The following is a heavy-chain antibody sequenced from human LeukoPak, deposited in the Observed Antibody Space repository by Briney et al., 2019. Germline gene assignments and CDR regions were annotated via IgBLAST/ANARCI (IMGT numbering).Heavy chain of an antibody. J-gene: IGHJ4*02. Sequence: ASVKVSCKSAAYIFTNYQIHWVRQAPGQGPEWMGVIWPSGCSTTYAHNFPGSVSMTTATAKSTVYTELISLTSECTAVYDCASRNLGDFDYWGQGTLVTVSS. D-gene: IGHD1-14*01. CDR1: AYIFTNYQ. CDR2: IWPSGCST. V-gene: IGHV1-46*01. CDR3: ASRNLGDFDY.